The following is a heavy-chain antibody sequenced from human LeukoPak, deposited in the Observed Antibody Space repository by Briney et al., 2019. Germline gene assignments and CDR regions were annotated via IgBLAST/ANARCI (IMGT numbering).Heavy chain of an antibody. CDR3: ARDFSYGSGFDY. CDR2: ISNGGSI. D-gene: IGHD5-18*01. Sequence: PGGSLRLSCAASGFTISSCALQWVRQAPGKGLQYVSGISNGGSIDYANSVKGRFTISRDNSKNTLYLQMGSLRPEDMAVYYCARDFSYGSGFDYWGQGILVTVSS. V-gene: IGHV3-64*01. CDR1: GFTISSCA. J-gene: IGHJ4*02.